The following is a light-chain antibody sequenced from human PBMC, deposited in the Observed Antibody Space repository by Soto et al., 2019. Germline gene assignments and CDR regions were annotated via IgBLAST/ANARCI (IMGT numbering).Light chain of an antibody. J-gene: IGKJ4*01. CDR3: QQYHDWPRT. V-gene: IGKV3-15*01. Sequence: EIVLTQSPATLSVSPGESAALSCRASQSISSNLAWYQQKPGQPPRLLISGASTRATGIPARFSGSGSGTEFTLTISSLQSEDLAVYHCQQYHDWPRTFGGGTKVDIK. CDR1: QSISSN. CDR2: GAS.